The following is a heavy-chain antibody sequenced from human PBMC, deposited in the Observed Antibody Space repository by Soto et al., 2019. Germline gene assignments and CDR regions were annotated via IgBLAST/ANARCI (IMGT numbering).Heavy chain of an antibody. CDR3: ARHREWLFDPEGARHKIYYYYYGMDV. J-gene: IGHJ6*02. V-gene: IGHV5-10-1*01. D-gene: IGHD3-3*01. Sequence: PGESLKISCKGSGYSFTSYWISWVRQMPGKGLEWMGRIDPSDSYTNYSPSFQGHVTISADKSISTAYLQWSSLKASDTAMYYCARHREWLFDPEGARHKIYYYYYGMDVWGQGTTVAVSS. CDR2: IDPSDSYT. CDR1: GYSFTSYW.